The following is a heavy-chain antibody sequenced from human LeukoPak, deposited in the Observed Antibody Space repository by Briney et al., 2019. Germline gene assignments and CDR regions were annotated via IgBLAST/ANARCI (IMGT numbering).Heavy chain of an antibody. D-gene: IGHD2-2*01. CDR3: ARGRWGCTSTSCYDFGY. CDR2: ISSDGVST. CDR1: GFTFSNYA. V-gene: IGHV3-64*01. J-gene: IGHJ4*02. Sequence: GGSLRLSCAASGFTFSNYAMHWVRQAPGKGLEYVSAISSDGVSTYYANSVKGRFTISRDNSKNTLYLQMGSLRAGDMAVYYCARGRWGCTSTSCYDFGYWGQGTLVTVSS.